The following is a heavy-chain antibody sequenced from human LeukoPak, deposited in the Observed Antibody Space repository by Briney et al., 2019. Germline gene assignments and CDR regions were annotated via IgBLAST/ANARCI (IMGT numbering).Heavy chain of an antibody. V-gene: IGHV5-51*01. CDR3: ARQLSVRGYCSGGSCYSNYMDV. Sequence: GESLKISCKGSGYSFTSYWIGWVRQMPGKGLEWMGIIYPGDSDTRYSPSFQGQVTISADKSISTAYLQWSSLKASDTAVYYCARQLSVRGYCSGGSCYSNYMDVWGTGTTVTISS. CDR1: GYSFTSYW. CDR2: IYPGDSDT. J-gene: IGHJ6*03. D-gene: IGHD2-15*01.